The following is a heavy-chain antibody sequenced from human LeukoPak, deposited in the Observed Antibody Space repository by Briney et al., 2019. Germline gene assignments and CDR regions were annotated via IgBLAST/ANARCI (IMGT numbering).Heavy chain of an antibody. D-gene: IGHD3-3*01. Sequence: ASVKVSCKASGYTFTSYDINWVRQAPGQGLEWMGWISAYNGNTNYAQKLQGRVTMTTDTSTSTAYMELRSLRSDDTAVYYCARDSAHPFGVVIKVWAFDIWGQGTMVTVSS. CDR2: ISAYNGNT. CDR3: ARDSAHPFGVVIKVWAFDI. CDR1: GYTFTSYD. V-gene: IGHV1-18*01. J-gene: IGHJ3*02.